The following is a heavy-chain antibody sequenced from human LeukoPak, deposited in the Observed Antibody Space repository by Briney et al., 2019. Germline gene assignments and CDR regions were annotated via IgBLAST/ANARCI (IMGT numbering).Heavy chain of an antibody. V-gene: IGHV4-30-4*01. CDR2: IYYSGST. Sequence: SQTLSLTCTVSGGSISSGDYYWSWIRQPPGKGLEWIGYIYYSGSTYYNPSLKSRVTISVDTSKNQFSLKLSSVTAADTAVYYCARDPSHYYGSGWEWFDPWGQGTLVTVSS. D-gene: IGHD3-10*01. J-gene: IGHJ5*02. CDR3: ARDPSHYYGSGWEWFDP. CDR1: GGSISSGDYY.